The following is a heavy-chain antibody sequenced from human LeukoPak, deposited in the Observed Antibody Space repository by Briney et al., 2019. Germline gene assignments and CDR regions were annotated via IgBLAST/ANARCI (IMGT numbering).Heavy chain of an antibody. D-gene: IGHD3-10*01. CDR3: AKDSAL. CDR2: ISGSGRST. CDR1: GFTFSNFA. Sequence: GGSLRLSCAASGFTFSNFALSWVRQAPGKGLEWVSSISGSGRSTYYAESVKGRFTISRDNSKNTLDLHMYSLRAEDTAVYYCAKDSALWGQGTLVTVAS. V-gene: IGHV3-23*01. J-gene: IGHJ4*02.